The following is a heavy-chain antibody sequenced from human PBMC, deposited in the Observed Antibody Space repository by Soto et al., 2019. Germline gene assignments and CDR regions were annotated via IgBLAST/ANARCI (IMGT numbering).Heavy chain of an antibody. CDR2: IKTDGTVT. CDR3: DKDLSWVQCDY. Sequence: EVQLVESGGGLVQPGGSLRISCAASGFTFSSYWMHWVRQDAGKGLLWVSSIKTDGTVTQYADSVKGRFTVSRDNAKNTLYLQMNSLRAEDTAVYYCDKDLSWVQCDYWGQGALVTVSS. V-gene: IGHV3-74*03. D-gene: IGHD2-15*01. CDR1: GFTFSSYW. J-gene: IGHJ4*02.